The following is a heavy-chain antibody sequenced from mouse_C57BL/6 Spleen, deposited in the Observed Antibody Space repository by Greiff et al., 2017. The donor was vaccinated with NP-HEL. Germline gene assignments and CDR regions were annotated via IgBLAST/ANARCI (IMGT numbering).Heavy chain of an antibody. V-gene: IGHV1-18*01. CDR3: ARSYYSNYFYAMDY. CDR1: GYTFTDYN. CDR2: INPNNGGT. Sequence: EVQLVESGPELVKPGASVKIPCKASGYTFTDYNMDWVKQSHGKSLEWIGDINPNNGGTIYNQKFKGKATLTVDKSSSTAYMELRSLTSEDTAVYYCARSYYSNYFYAMDYWGQGTSVTVSS. J-gene: IGHJ4*01. D-gene: IGHD2-5*01.